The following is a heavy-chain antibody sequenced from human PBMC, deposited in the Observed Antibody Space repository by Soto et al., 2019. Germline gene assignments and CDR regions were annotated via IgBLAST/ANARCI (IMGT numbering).Heavy chain of an antibody. D-gene: IGHD3-22*01. CDR3: TTESSYYYDSATVFDY. CDR2: IKSKTDGGTT. CDR1: GLNFSNAG. J-gene: IGHJ4*02. Sequence: GGSLRLSCAASGLNFSNAGMNWVRQATGKGLEWVGRIKSKTDGGTTDYAAPVKGRFTISRDDSKNTLYLQMNSLKTEDTAVYYCTTESSYYYDSATVFDYGGQGTLVTVSS. V-gene: IGHV3-15*07.